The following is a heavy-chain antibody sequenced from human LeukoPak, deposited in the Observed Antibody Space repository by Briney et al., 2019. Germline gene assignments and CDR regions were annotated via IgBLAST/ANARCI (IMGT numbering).Heavy chain of an antibody. D-gene: IGHD1-26*01. CDR3: ASDEWGAYNFDY. CDR1: GFTFDDHG. Sequence: GGSLRVSCAASGFTFDDHGMSWVRQAPGKGLEWVSGIKWDGGRTGCADSVKGRFTISRDNAKNSVYLQMNSLRAEDTAVYYCASDEWGAYNFDYWGQGTLVTVSS. CDR2: IKWDGGRT. V-gene: IGHV3-20*04. J-gene: IGHJ4*02.